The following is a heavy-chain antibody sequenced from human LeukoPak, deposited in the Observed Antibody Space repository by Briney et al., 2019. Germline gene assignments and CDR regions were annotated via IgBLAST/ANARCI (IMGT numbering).Heavy chain of an antibody. D-gene: IGHD5-18*01. J-gene: IGHJ4*02. CDR1: GFTFDDYA. CDR3: AKDRGYSYGLGE. Sequence: PGRSLRLSCAASGFTFDDYAMHWVRQAPGKGLEWVSGISWNSGSIGYADSVKGRFTISRDNAKNSLYLQMNSLRAEDTALYYCAKDRGYSYGLGEWGQGALVTVSS. CDR2: ISWNSGSI. V-gene: IGHV3-9*01.